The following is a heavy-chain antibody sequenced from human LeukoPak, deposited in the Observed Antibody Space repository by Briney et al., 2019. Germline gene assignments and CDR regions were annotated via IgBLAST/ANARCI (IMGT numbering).Heavy chain of an antibody. CDR2: IYYSGST. Sequence: PSETLSLTCTVSGGSVSSGSYYWSWIRQPPGKGLEWIGYIYYSGSTNYNPSLKSRVTISVDTSKNHFSLKLSSVTAADTAVYYCAREGYSYGSYYFDYWGQGTLVTVSS. D-gene: IGHD5-18*01. J-gene: IGHJ4*02. CDR1: GGSVSSGSYY. V-gene: IGHV4-61*03. CDR3: AREGYSYGSYYFDY.